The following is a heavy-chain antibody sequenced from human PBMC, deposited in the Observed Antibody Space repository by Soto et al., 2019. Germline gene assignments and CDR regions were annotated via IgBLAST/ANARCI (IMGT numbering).Heavy chain of an antibody. V-gene: IGHV3-23*01. J-gene: IGHJ4*02. CDR3: AKSASRAIRDVFDH. D-gene: IGHD2-2*01. CDR1: GFTFSRYS. Sequence: EVQVLESGGGLVQPGGSLRLSCAASGFTFSRYSMSWVRQAPGQGLEWVSGISGSGSSPYYADSVKGRFTISRDNSQNTLYLQMTSLRAEDTVLYYCAKSASRAIRDVFDHGGQGTLATVS. CDR2: ISGSGSSP.